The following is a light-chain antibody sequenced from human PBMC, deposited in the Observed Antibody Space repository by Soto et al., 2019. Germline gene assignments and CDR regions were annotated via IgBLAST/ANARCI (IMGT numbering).Light chain of an antibody. J-gene: IGKJ4*01. V-gene: IGKV2-30*01. CDR2: KVS. CDR1: QSLVDSDGNTY. CDR3: MQGTHRPLT. Sequence: DVVMTQSPLSLPVTLGQPASISCWSSQSLVDSDGNTYLNWFHQRPGQSPRRLMYKVSNRDSRVPDRFIGSRAGTDFTLKIINVEAEDVVVYYCMQGTHRPLTFGGGTQVEIK.